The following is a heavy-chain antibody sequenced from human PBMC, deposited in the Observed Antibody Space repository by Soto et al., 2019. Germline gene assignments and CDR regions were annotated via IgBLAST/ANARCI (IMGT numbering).Heavy chain of an antibody. CDR2: VYFSGSN. Sequence: QVQLQESGPGLVRPSETLSLTCTVSGESINGYYWSWIRQPPGKGLEWIGYVYFSGSNNYNPSLKSRVTISVNTSKLQVSLRLSSVTAADTAVYYCARSIATPGTNIDYWGQGTLVTVSS. CDR3: ARSIATPGTNIDY. V-gene: IGHV4-59*01. J-gene: IGHJ4*02. CDR1: GESINGYY. D-gene: IGHD6-13*01.